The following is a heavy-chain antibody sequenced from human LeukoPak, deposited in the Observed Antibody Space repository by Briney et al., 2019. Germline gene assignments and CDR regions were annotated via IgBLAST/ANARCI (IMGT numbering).Heavy chain of an antibody. Sequence: GSLRLSCAASGFTFSNYGMHWVRQAPGKGLEWVAVIWYDGSNKYYADSVKGRFTISRDNAKNTPYLQMNSLRAEDTAVYYCASLGLEDYWGQGTLVTVSS. CDR1: GFTFSNYG. CDR2: IWYDGSNK. D-gene: IGHD6-19*01. V-gene: IGHV3-33*03. CDR3: ASLGLEDY. J-gene: IGHJ4*02.